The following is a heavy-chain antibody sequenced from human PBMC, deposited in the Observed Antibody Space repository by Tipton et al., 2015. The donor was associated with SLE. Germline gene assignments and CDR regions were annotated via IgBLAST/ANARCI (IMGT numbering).Heavy chain of an antibody. Sequence: TLSLTCTVSGGSISSYYWSWIRQPPGKGLEWIGYIYTSGSTNYNPSLKSRVTISVDTSKNQFSLKLSSVTAADTAVYYCARGGVGATSGAFDIWGQGTMVTVSS. CDR1: GGSISSYY. V-gene: IGHV4-4*09. CDR3: ARGGVGATSGAFDI. CDR2: IYTSGST. J-gene: IGHJ3*02. D-gene: IGHD1-26*01.